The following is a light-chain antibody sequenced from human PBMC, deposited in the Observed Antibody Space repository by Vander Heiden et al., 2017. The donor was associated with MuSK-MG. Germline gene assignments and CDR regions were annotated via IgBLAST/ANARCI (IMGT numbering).Light chain of an antibody. CDR3: FSDADSDTWV. V-gene: IGLV2-11*01. CDR1: SSDIGAYTY. CDR2: DVT. J-gene: IGLJ3*02. Sequence: QSALTQPRSVSGSPGQSVAISCTGTSSDIGAYTYVSWYQQHPGKAHNFMIYDVTKRPAGVPDRFSGSKSGNTASLTISGLQAEEEADYYGFSDADSDTWVFGGGTKLTVL.